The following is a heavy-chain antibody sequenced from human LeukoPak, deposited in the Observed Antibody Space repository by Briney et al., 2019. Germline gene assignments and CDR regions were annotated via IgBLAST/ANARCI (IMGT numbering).Heavy chain of an antibody. D-gene: IGHD2-15*01. CDR3: AREAPGSYYDY. CDR1: GFTVSSNY. Sequence: PGGSLRLSCAASGFTVSSNYMSWVRQAPGKGLEWVSVIYSGGSTYYADSVKGRFTISRDNSKNTLYLQMNSLRAEDTAVYYCAREAPGSYYDYWGQGTLVAVSP. CDR2: IYSGGST. V-gene: IGHV3-66*01. J-gene: IGHJ4*02.